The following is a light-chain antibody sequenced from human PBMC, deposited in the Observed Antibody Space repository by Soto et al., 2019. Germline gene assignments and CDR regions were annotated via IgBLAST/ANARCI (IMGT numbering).Light chain of an antibody. Sequence: EIVLTQSPGTLSLSPGERATLSCRASQSVTGSYLAWYQQKPGQAPRLLIFGASSRATGIPDRFSGSGSGTDFTLTISRLEPEDSAVYYCQQYGSTPPWTFGQGTKVEIK. CDR2: GAS. CDR1: QSVTGSY. J-gene: IGKJ1*01. V-gene: IGKV3-20*01. CDR3: QQYGSTPPWT.